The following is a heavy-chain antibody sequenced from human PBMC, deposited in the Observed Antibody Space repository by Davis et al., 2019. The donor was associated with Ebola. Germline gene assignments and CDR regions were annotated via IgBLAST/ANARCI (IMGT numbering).Heavy chain of an antibody. V-gene: IGHV3-64*02. CDR3: ARDPVPTAIVY. CDR2: ITGNGGFT. J-gene: IGHJ4*02. D-gene: IGHD2-2*02. Sequence: PGGSLRLSCAASGFAFSNFAMHWVRQAPGKGLEFVSGITGNGGFTYYADSVKGRFTISRDNSNNTLYLQVGSVRAEDMAVYYCARDPVPTAIVYWGQGTLVTVSS. CDR1: GFAFSNFA.